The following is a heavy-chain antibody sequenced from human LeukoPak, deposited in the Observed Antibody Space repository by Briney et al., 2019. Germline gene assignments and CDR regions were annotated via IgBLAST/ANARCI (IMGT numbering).Heavy chain of an antibody. J-gene: IGHJ5*02. CDR3: ARDYGGNSGWFDP. D-gene: IGHD4-23*01. Sequence: ASVKVSCKASGYTFTTYDINWVRQATGQGPEWMGWMNPNSGSAGYAQKFQGRITISRNTSISTTYMELRSLRSEDTAVYYCARDYGGNSGWFDPWGQGTLVTVSS. V-gene: IGHV1-8*03. CDR1: GYTFTTYD. CDR2: MNPNSGSA.